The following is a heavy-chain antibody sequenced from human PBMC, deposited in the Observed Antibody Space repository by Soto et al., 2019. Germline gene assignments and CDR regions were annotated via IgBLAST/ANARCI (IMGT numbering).Heavy chain of an antibody. CDR1: GFTFSSYA. D-gene: IGHD5-18*01. V-gene: IGHV3-23*01. J-gene: IGHJ4*02. CDR3: AKIRYREPRGTAMVPHYFDY. Sequence: TGGSLRLSCAASGFTFSSYAMSWVRQAPGKGLEWVSAISGSGGSTYYADSVKGRFTISRDNSKNTLYLQMNSLRAEDTAVYYCAKIRYREPRGTAMVPHYFDYWGQGTLVTVSS. CDR2: ISGSGGST.